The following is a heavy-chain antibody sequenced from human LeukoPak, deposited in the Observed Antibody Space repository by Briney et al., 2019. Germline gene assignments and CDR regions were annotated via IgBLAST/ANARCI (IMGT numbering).Heavy chain of an antibody. V-gene: IGHV3-48*03. CDR3: ARDRGYCSSTSCLYFDY. D-gene: IGHD2-2*01. CDR1: GFTFSSYE. Sequence: GGSLRLSCAASGFTFSSYEMNWVRQAPGKGLEWVSYISSSGSTIYYAHSVKSRFTISRDNAKNSLYLQMHSLRAEDTAVYYCARDRGYCSSTSCLYFDYWGQGTLVTVSS. CDR2: ISSSGSTI. J-gene: IGHJ4*02.